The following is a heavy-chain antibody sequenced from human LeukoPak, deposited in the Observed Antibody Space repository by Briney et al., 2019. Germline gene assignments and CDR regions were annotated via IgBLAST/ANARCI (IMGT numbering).Heavy chain of an antibody. CDR2: INTNTGNP. V-gene: IGHV7-4-1*02. Sequence: ASVRVSFKGSGYTFTSDAMNWGRQAPGQGRERMGWINTNTGNPTYTQGFPGRVVFSLSTSVSTAYLQISSLKAEDTAVYSCARTNVPYSSGWSDYWGHGTLVTVS. CDR1: GYTFTSDA. D-gene: IGHD6-19*01. J-gene: IGHJ5*01. CDR3: ARTNVPYSSGWSDY.